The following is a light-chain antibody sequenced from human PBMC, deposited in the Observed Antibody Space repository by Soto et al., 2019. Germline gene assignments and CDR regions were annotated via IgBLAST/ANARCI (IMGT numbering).Light chain of an antibody. Sequence: QSVLTQPPSASGTPGQRVIISCSGSSSNIGTNTVNWYQQLPGTAPKFLIYANNQRPSGVPDRFSGSKSGTSASLTISGRQSEDEADYYCAAWDDSPNGRVVFGGGTKLTVL. CDR3: AAWDDSPNGRVV. CDR2: ANN. V-gene: IGLV1-44*01. CDR1: SSNIGTNT. J-gene: IGLJ3*02.